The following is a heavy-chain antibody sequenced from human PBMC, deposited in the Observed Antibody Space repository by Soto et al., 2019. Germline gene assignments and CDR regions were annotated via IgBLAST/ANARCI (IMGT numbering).Heavy chain of an antibody. CDR1: GGSFSGYY. D-gene: IGHD2-15*01. J-gene: IGHJ3*02. V-gene: IGHV4-34*01. Sequence: PSETLSLTCAVYGGSFSGYYWSWIRQPPGKGLEWIGEINHSGSTNCNPSLKSRVTISVDTSKNQFSLKLSSVTAADTAVYYCARYCSGLMGYAYDIWGQGTMVTVSS. CDR3: ARYCSGLMGYAYDI. CDR2: INHSGST.